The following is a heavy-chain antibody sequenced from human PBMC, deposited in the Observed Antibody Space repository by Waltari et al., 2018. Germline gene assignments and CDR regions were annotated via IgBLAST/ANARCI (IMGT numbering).Heavy chain of an antibody. CDR3: ARGPEQAFDI. CDR2: IWYDGSNK. J-gene: IGHJ3*02. CDR1: GFTFSSYG. D-gene: IGHD1-26*01. V-gene: IGHV3-33*01. Sequence: QVQLVESGGGVVQPGRSLRLSCAAAGFTFSSYGMHWVRQAPGKGLEWVAVIWYDGSNKYYADSVKGRFTISRDNSKNTLYLQMNSLRAEDTAVYYCARGPEQAFDIWGQGTMVTVSS.